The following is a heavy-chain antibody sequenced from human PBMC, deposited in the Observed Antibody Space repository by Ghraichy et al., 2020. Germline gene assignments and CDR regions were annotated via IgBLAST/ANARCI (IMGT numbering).Heavy chain of an antibody. D-gene: IGHD6-19*01. J-gene: IGHJ6*02. V-gene: IGHV3-23*01. CDR1: GFTFSSYA. CDR2: ISGSGGST. CDR3: AKGVAGAYYYYGMDV. Sequence: GGSLRLSCAASGFTFSSYAMSWVRQAPGKGLEWVSAISGSGGSTYYADSVKGRFTISRDNSKNTLYLQMNSLRAEETAVYYCAKGVAGAYYYYGMDVWGQGTTVTVSS.